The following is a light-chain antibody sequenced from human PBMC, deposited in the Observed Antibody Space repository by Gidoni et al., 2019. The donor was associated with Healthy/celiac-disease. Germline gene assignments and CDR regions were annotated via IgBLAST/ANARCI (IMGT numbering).Light chain of an antibody. Sequence: QSALTQPASVSGSPGQSITISCTGTSSDVGRYNLVSWYQQHPGKAPKLMIYEGRERPSGVSNRFSGSKSGNTASLTISGLPEDEADYYCGSYAGSSTLVFGGGTKLTVL. V-gene: IGLV2-23*01. J-gene: IGLJ3*02. CDR2: EGR. CDR1: SSDVGRYNL. CDR3: GSYAGSSTLV.